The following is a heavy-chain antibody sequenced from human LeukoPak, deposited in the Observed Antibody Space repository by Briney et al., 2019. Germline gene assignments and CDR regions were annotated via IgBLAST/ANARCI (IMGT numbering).Heavy chain of an antibody. CDR2: ISYNGSNK. CDR1: GFMFSSYA. V-gene: IGHV3-30-3*01. D-gene: IGHD5-18*01. Sequence: GRSLRLSCEASGFMFSSYAMHWVRQAPGKGLEWVAVISYNGSNKYHADSVKGRLTISRDNSKNTLYLQMNSLRAEDTAVYYCAKDLGDTAMATDYWGQGTLVTVSS. CDR3: AKDLGDTAMATDY. J-gene: IGHJ4*02.